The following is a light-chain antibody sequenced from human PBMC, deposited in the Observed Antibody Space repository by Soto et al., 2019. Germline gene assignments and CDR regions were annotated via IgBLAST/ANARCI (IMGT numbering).Light chain of an antibody. CDR3: QQSYSTLP. V-gene: IGKV1-39*01. J-gene: IGKJ4*01. CDR2: AAS. CDR1: QSISSY. Sequence: DIQMTQSPSSLSASVGDRVTITCRASQSISSYLNWYQQKPGKAPKLLIYAASSLQSGVLSRFSGSGSGTDFTLTISSLQPEDFATYYCQQSYSTLPFGGGTKVEIK.